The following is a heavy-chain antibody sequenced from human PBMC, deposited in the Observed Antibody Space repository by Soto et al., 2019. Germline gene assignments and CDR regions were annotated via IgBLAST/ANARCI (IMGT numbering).Heavy chain of an antibody. D-gene: IGHD2-15*01. CDR1: GYTFTSYY. J-gene: IGHJ3*02. CDR2: IDPSGGST. CDR3: ARAIGYCSGGSCYRFSQLAFDI. Sequence: ASVKVSCKASGYTFTSYYMHWVRQAPGQGLEWMGIIDPSGGSTSYAQKFQGRVTMTSDTSTSTGYMELSSLRYEDTAVYYCARAIGYCSGGSCYRFSQLAFDIWGQGTMVTVSS. V-gene: IGHV1-46*03.